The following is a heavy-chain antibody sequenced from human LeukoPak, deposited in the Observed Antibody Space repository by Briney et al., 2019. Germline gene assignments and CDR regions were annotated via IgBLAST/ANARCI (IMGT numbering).Heavy chain of an antibody. J-gene: IGHJ4*01. CDR3: ARESGDTRTVNSFDF. CDR2: ILFRGAT. CDR1: GYSISSYSYY. D-gene: IGHD2-21*01. V-gene: IGHV4-39*07. Sequence: SETLSLTCTVSGYSISSYSYYWAWIRQPPGKGLEWIGSILFRGATYYNPSLKPRIIMSVDTSQNHFSLKLTSVTAADTAVYFCARESGDTRTVNSFDFWGRGTLITVSS.